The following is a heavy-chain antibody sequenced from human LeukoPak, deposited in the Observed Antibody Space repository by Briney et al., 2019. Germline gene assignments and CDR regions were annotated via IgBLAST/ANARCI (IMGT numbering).Heavy chain of an antibody. V-gene: IGHV4-39*01. J-gene: IGHJ6*03. CDR3: ARAHPTWSFSSWSHHYYYYYMDV. CDR1: GGSISSSSYY. D-gene: IGHD6-13*01. CDR2: IYYSGST. Sequence: SETLSLTCTVSGGSISSSSYYWGWIRQPPGKGLEWIGSIYYSGSTYYNPSLKSRVTISVDTSKNQFSLKLSSVTAADTAVYYCARAHPTWSFSSWSHHYYYYYMDVWGKGTTVTVSS.